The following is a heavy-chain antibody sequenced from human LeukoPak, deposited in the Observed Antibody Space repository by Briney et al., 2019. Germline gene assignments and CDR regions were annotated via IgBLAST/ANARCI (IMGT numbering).Heavy chain of an antibody. V-gene: IGHV1-2*02. CDR2: INPNSGGT. CDR3: ARDYYDSSGYGAHDY. D-gene: IGHD3-22*01. CDR1: GYTFTGYY. J-gene: IGHJ4*02. Sequence: ASVKVSCKASGYTFTGYYMHWVRQAPGQELEWMGWINPNSGGTKYAQRFQGRVTMSRDTSISTAYMELSKLRSDDTAVYYCARDYYDSSGYGAHDYWGQGTLVTVSS.